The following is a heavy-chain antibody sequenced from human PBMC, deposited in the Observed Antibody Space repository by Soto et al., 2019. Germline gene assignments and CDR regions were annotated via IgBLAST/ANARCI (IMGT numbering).Heavy chain of an antibody. V-gene: IGHV4-59*08. J-gene: IGHJ6*02. CDR3: VRQGIDYLHGLVDV. D-gene: IGHD5-12*01. Sequence: QVQVQQSGPGLVKPSETLSLTCTVSSGPSRSHNWGWIRQPPGRGLEWIGYVYYTGDTSYNPSLRGRVTLSADTSTNHFSLTLRSVTAADTAVYYCVRQGIDYLHGLVDVWGQGTTVSVSS. CDR2: VYYTGDT. CDR1: SGPSRSHN.